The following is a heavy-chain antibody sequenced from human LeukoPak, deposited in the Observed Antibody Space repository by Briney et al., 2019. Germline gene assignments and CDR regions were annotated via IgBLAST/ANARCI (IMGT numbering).Heavy chain of an antibody. D-gene: IGHD2-2*01. Sequence: SETLSLTCAVYGVSFSGYYWSWIRQPPGKGLEWVGEINHSGSTNYNPSLKSRVTISVDTSKNQFSLKLSSVTAADTAVYYCAGGPRTRSCLGDYWGQGTLVTVSS. CDR1: GVSFSGYY. V-gene: IGHV4-34*01. CDR3: AGGPRTRSCLGDY. J-gene: IGHJ4*02. CDR2: INHSGST.